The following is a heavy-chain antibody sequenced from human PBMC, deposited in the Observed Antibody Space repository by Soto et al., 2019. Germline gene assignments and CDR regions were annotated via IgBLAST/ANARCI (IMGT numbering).Heavy chain of an antibody. Sequence: ASVKVSCKASGYTFTGYYMHWVRQAPGQGLEWMGWINPNSGGTNYAQKFQGWVTMTRDTSISTAYMELSRLRSDDTAVYYCGKGVPGIAVAGTGYFQHWGQGTLVTVSS. CDR1: GYTFTGYY. D-gene: IGHD6-19*01. V-gene: IGHV1-2*04. CDR2: INPNSGGT. J-gene: IGHJ1*01. CDR3: GKGVPGIAVAGTGYFQH.